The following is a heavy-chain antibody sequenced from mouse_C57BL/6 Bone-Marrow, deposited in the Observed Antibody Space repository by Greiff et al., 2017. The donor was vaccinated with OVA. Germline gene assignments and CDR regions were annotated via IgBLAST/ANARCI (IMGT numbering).Heavy chain of an antibody. Sequence: EVKLVESEGGLVQPGSSMKLSCTASGFTFSDYYMAWVRQVPEKGLEWVANINYDGSSTYYLDSLKSRFIISRDNAKNILYLQMSSLKSEDTATYYCARERLLPYFDVWGTGTTVTVSS. J-gene: IGHJ1*03. CDR2: INYDGSST. V-gene: IGHV5-16*01. CDR1: GFTFSDYY. D-gene: IGHD2-3*01. CDR3: ARERLLPYFDV.